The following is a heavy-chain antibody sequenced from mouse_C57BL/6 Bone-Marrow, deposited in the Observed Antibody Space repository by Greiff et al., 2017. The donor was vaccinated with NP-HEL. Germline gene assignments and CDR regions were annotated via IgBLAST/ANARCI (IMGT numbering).Heavy chain of an antibody. D-gene: IGHD1-1*01. V-gene: IGHV1-55*01. Sequence: VQLQQSGAELVKPGASVKMSCKASGYTFTSYWITWVKQRPGQGLEWIGDIYPGSGSTNYNEKFKSKATLTVDTSSSTAYMQLSSLTSEDSAVYYCARSDTVVPGDYWGQGTSVTVSS. CDR1: GYTFTSYW. J-gene: IGHJ4*01. CDR3: ARSDTVVPGDY. CDR2: IYPGSGST.